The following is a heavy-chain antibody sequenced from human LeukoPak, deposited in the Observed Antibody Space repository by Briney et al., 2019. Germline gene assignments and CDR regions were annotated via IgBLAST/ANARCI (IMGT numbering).Heavy chain of an antibody. D-gene: IGHD4-17*01. CDR1: GFTFSTYN. V-gene: IGHV3-21*01. Sequence: GGSLRLSCAASGFTFSTYNMHWVRQAPGKGLEGVSSISGTSRSTYIYYADSVKGRFTISRDNAENSLYLQMNSLRAEDTAVYYCARPSINDYGDFGYWGQGTLVTVSS. CDR2: ISGTSRSTYI. CDR3: ARPSINDYGDFGY. J-gene: IGHJ4*02.